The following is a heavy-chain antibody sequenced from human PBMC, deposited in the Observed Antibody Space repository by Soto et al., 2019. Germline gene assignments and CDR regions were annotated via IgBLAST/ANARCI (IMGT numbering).Heavy chain of an antibody. J-gene: IGHJ4*02. CDR3: ARGLHSLFDY. CDR2: IWYDGNNK. V-gene: IGHV3-33*01. CDR1: GFTFSSYG. D-gene: IGHD2-21*01. Sequence: LRLSCAASGFTFSSYGMHWVRQAPGKGLEWVAVIWYDGNNKYYADSVKGRFTISRDNSKNTLYVQMTSLRAEDTAIYYCARGLHSLFDYWGQGTLVTVSS.